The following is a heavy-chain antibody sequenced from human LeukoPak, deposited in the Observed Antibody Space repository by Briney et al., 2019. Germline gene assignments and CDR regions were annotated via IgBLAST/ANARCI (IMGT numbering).Heavy chain of an antibody. Sequence: GESLKISCKGSGYSFTNYWIGWVRQMPGKGLEWMGIIYPGDSDTRYSPSFQSQVTFSADKSISTAYLQWSSLKASDTAMYYCARRSAYLLDYWGQGTLVTVSS. D-gene: IGHD3-3*01. V-gene: IGHV5-51*01. CDR1: GYSFTNYW. CDR2: IYPGDSDT. CDR3: ARRSAYLLDY. J-gene: IGHJ4*02.